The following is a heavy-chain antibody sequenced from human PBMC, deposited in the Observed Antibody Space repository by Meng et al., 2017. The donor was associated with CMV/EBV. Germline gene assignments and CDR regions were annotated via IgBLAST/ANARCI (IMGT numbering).Heavy chain of an antibody. CDR1: GFTFSSYW. V-gene: IGHV3-7*01. CDR2: VKQDGSEK. D-gene: IGHD3-16*01. Sequence: GGSLRLSCAASGFTFSSYWMSWVRQAPGKGLEWVANVKQDGSEKYYVDSVKGRFTISRDDAKNSLYLQMNSLRVEDTAVYYCAREYGGWFDPWGQGTLVTVSS. CDR3: AREYGGWFDP. J-gene: IGHJ5*02.